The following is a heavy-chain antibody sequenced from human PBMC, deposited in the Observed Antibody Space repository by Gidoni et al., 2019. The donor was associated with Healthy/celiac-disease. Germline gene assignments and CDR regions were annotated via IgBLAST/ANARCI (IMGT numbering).Heavy chain of an antibody. CDR3: ERAPRTGPFDY. D-gene: IGHD3-9*01. Sequence: EVQLVESGGGLVQPGGSLRLSCAASGFTFSSYAMHWVRQAPGKGLEYVSAIGSNGGSTYYANSVKGRFTISRDNSKNTLYLQMGSLRAEDMAVYYCERAPRTGPFDYWGQGTLVTGSS. CDR1: GFTFSSYA. J-gene: IGHJ4*02. CDR2: IGSNGGST. V-gene: IGHV3-64*01.